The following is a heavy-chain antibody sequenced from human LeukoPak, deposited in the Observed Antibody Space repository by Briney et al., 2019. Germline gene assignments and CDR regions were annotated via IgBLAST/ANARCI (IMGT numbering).Heavy chain of an antibody. CDR2: ISAYNGNT. CDR3: ARDRGYYDSSGYYGLGDY. CDR1: GYTFTSYG. D-gene: IGHD3-22*01. J-gene: IGHJ4*02. Sequence: ASVKVSCKASGYTFTSYGISWVRQAPGQGLEWMGWISAYNGNTNYAQKLQGRVTMTTDTSTSTAYMELRSLRSDDTAVYYCARDRGYYDSSGYYGLGDYWGQGTLVTVSS. V-gene: IGHV1-18*01.